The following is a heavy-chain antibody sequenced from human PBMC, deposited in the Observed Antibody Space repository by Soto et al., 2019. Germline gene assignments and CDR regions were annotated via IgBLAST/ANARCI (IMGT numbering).Heavy chain of an antibody. V-gene: IGHV4-30-4*01. CDR3: ARAGEYYDSSGYYYFAH. Sequence: PSETLSLTCTVSGGSISSGDYYWSWIRQPPGKGLEWIGYIYYSGSTYYNPSLKSRVTISVDTSKNQFSLKLSSVTAADTAVYYCARAGEYYDSSGYYYFAHWAQGTLVTVSS. CDR1: GGSISSGDYY. CDR2: IYYSGST. J-gene: IGHJ4*02. D-gene: IGHD3-22*01.